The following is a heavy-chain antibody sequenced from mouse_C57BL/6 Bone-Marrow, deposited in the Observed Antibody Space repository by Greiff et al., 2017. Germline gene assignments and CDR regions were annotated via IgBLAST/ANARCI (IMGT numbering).Heavy chain of an antibody. D-gene: IGHD2-4*01. Sequence: EVQGVESGGDLVKPGGSLKLSCAASGFTFSSYGMSWVRQTPDKRLEWVATISSGGSYTYYPDSVKGRFTISRDNAKNTLDLQMSSLKSEDTAMYYCARRAYYDYDEAMDYWGQGTSVTVSS. V-gene: IGHV5-6*01. CDR2: ISSGGSYT. CDR3: ARRAYYDYDEAMDY. CDR1: GFTFSSYG. J-gene: IGHJ4*01.